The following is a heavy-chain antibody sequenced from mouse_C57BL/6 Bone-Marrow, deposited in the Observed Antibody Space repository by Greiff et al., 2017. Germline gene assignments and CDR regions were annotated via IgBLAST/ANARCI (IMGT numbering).Heavy chain of an antibody. CDR1: GYTFTRYW. CDR3: ARDDFYAMDY. J-gene: IGHJ4*01. CDR2: IYPGSGST. Sequence: QVQLQQPGAELVKPGASVKMSCEASGYTFTRYWITWVKQRPGQGLEWIGDIYPGSGSTNYNEKFKSKATLTVDTSSSTAYMQRSSLTSEDSAVYYCARDDFYAMDYWGKGTSVTVSS. V-gene: IGHV1-55*01.